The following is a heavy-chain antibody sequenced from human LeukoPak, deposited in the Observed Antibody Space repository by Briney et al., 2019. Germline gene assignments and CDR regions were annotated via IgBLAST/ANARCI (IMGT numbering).Heavy chain of an antibody. CDR2: IYPGDSDT. CDR3: ARPANYYDSSGYVDY. J-gene: IGHJ4*02. V-gene: IGHV5-51*01. Sequence: KVGESLKVSCKGSGYSFTSYWIGWVRQMPGKGLEWMGIIYPGDSDTRYSPSSQGQVTISADKPISTAYLQWSSLKASDTAMYYCARPANYYDSSGYVDYWGQGTLVTVSS. D-gene: IGHD3-22*01. CDR1: GYSFTSYW.